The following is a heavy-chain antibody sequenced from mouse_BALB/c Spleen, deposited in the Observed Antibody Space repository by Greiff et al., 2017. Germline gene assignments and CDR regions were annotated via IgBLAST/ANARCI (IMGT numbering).Heavy chain of an antibody. CDR3: ARGITPGYFDY. CDR2: INSNGGST. Sequence: EVKLVESGGGLVQPGGSLKLSCAASGFTFSSYGMSWVRQTPDKRLELVATINSNGGSTYYPDSVKGRFTISRDNAKNTLYLQMSSLKSEDTAMYYCARGITPGYFDYWGQGTTLTVSS. CDR1: GFTFSSYG. J-gene: IGHJ2*01. V-gene: IGHV5-6-3*01.